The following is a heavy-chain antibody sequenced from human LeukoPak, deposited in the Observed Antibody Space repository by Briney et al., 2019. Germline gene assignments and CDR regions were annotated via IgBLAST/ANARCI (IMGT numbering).Heavy chain of an antibody. V-gene: IGHV3-48*03. Sequence: GGSLRLSCAASGFTFSSYEMNWVRQAPGKGLERVSYISSSGSTIYYADSMKGRFTISRDNAKNSLYLQMNSLRAEDTAVYYCAREGSSGWYGGLFDYWGQGTLVTVSS. CDR1: GFTFSSYE. CDR3: AREGSSGWYGGLFDY. J-gene: IGHJ4*02. CDR2: ISSSGSTI. D-gene: IGHD6-19*01.